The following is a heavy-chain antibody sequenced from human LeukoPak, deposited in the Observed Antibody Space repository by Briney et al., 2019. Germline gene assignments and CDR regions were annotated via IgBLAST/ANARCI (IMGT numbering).Heavy chain of an antibody. Sequence: SETLSLTFTVSGGSISSDHWNWIRQPPGKGLEWIGCIYYSGRTYYNPPLKSRLTISVDMSKSQFSLRLTSVTAADTAVYYCARKNDFDIWGQGTLVTVSS. D-gene: IGHD1-1*01. V-gene: IGHV4-59*01. CDR2: IYYSGRT. CDR1: GGSISSDH. J-gene: IGHJ3*02. CDR3: ARKNDFDI.